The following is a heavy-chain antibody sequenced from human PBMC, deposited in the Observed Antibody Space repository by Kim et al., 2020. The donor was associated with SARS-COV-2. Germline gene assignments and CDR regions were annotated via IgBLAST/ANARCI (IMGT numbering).Heavy chain of an antibody. CDR3: ARPRYSS. Sequence: GGSLRLSCAASGFTFTSFWMTWVRQAPGKGLEWVANINEDGSQKYYIDPVKGRFTISRDNAKNSVYLQMNSLRAEDTAVYYCARPRYSSWGQGILVTVSS. CDR1: GFTFTSFW. V-gene: IGHV3-7*01. CDR2: INEDGSQK. D-gene: IGHD2-15*01. J-gene: IGHJ4*02.